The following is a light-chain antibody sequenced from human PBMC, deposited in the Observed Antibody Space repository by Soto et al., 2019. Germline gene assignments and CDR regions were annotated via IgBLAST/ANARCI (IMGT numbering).Light chain of an antibody. Sequence: EIVMTQSPATLSVSPLEIATLSFSSSQSLTSNLAWYQQKPGQAPRLLIYGASTRATGIPARFSGSGSGKDFTLTISSLEPEDFAVYYCQQRNNWQAFGQGTRLEIK. CDR1: QSLTSN. J-gene: IGKJ5*01. V-gene: IGKV3-15*01. CDR2: GAS. CDR3: QQRNNWQA.